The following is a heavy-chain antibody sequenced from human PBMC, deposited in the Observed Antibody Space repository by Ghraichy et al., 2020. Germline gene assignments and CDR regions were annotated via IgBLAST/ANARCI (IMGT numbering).Heavy chain of an antibody. Sequence: SETLSLTCAVSGGSISSSNWWSWVRQPPGKGLEWIGEIYHSGSTNYNPSLKSRVTISVDKSKNQFSLKLSSVTAEDTAVYYCARDADYYDSSGYSTHFDIWGQGAMVTVSS. CDR1: GGSISSSNW. CDR2: IYHSGST. V-gene: IGHV4-4*02. D-gene: IGHD3-22*01. CDR3: ARDADYYDSSGYSTHFDI. J-gene: IGHJ3*02.